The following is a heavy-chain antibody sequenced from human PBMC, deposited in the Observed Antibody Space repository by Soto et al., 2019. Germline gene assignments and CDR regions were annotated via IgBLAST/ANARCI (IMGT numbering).Heavy chain of an antibody. J-gene: IGHJ3*01. V-gene: IGHV3-30*04. Sequence: QEILVESGGGVVQSGTSLRLSCAASGFTFSSFAMHWVRQAPGKGLAWVSVISFNGLSQFYADSVRGRVTVSRDNSKNTLYLQLDSLRPDDTAVYSCARGGRGLRGAFDVWGQGTEVSVS. CDR1: GFTFSSFA. D-gene: IGHD3-16*01. CDR3: ARGGRGLRGAFDV. CDR2: ISFNGLSQ.